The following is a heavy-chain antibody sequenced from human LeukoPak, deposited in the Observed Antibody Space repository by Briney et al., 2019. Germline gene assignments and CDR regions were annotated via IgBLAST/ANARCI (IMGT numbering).Heavy chain of an antibody. J-gene: IGHJ4*02. CDR2: IYYRGST. CDR1: GGSISSYY. CDR3: ARSTYSSSWYPYFDY. Sequence: SETLSLTCTVSGGSISSYYWSWIRQPPGKGLEWIGYIYYRGSTNYNPSLKSRVTISVDTSKNQFSLKLSSVTAADTAVYYCARSTYSSSWYPYFDYRGQGTLVTVSS. V-gene: IGHV4-59*01. D-gene: IGHD6-13*01.